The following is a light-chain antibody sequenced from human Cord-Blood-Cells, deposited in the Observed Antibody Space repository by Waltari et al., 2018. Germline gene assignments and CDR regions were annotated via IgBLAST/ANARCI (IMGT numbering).Light chain of an antibody. J-gene: IGKJ4*01. Sequence: DIQMTQSPSSLSASVGDRVTITCRASQSISSYLNWYQQKPGKAPKLLIYAASSLQSGVPSRFSGSGSGTDFTLTISSLQPEDFATCYCQQSYSTPPNTFGGGTKVEIK. CDR1: QSISSY. CDR2: AAS. CDR3: QQSYSTPPNT. V-gene: IGKV1-39*01.